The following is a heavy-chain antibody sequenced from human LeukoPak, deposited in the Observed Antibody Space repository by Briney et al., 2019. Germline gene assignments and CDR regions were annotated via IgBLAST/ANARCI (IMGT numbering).Heavy chain of an antibody. D-gene: IGHD2-2*01. CDR2: INPNSGGT. CDR1: GYTFTGYY. CDR3: ARYQLLYTFDY. J-gene: IGHJ4*02. Sequence: ASVKVSRKASGYTFTGYYMRWVRQAPGQGLEWMGWINPNSGGTNYAQNFQGRVTMTRDTSISTAYMELSRLRSDDTAVYYCARYQLLYTFDYWGQGTLVTVSS. V-gene: IGHV1-2*02.